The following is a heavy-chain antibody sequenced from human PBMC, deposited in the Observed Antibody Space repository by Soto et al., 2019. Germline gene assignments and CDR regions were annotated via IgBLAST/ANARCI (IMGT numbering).Heavy chain of an antibody. D-gene: IGHD2-15*01. J-gene: IGHJ3*02. CDR3: AARSGSGGFDI. Sequence: SETLSLTCAVSGGSISMTNWWTWVRQPPGKGLEWIGEIYHSGTTNYIPSVKSRITMSADTSKNQFSLRLTSVTAADTAFYYWAARSGSGGFDIWGHGTTVTVSS. V-gene: IGHV4-4*02. CDR1: GGSISMTNW. CDR2: IYHSGTT.